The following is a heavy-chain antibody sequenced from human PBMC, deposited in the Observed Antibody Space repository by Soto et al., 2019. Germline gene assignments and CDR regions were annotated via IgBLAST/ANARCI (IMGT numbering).Heavy chain of an antibody. CDR3: ARDPYLWDHQY. CDR2: ISAYSGKT. Sequence: QVQLVQSGGEVKKPGASVKVSCKTSGYTFTTYGISWVRQAPGQRLEWVVWISAYSGKTHYAQKFQGKVTMTTDTSTNTAYLELRSLRSDDTAVYYCARDPYLWDHQYWGQGTLVTVSS. V-gene: IGHV1-18*01. D-gene: IGHD1-26*01. J-gene: IGHJ4*02. CDR1: GYTFTTYG.